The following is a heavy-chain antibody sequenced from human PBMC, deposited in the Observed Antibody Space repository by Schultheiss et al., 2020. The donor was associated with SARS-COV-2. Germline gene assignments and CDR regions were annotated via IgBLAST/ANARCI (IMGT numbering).Heavy chain of an antibody. V-gene: IGHV4-39*07. J-gene: IGHJ6*02. CDR2: IYYSGST. Sequence: SETLSLTCTVSGGSISSSSYYWGWIRQPPGKGLEWIGYIYYSGSTYYNPSLKSRVTMSVDTSKNQFSLKLSSVTAADTAVYYCARDYYYYGMDVWGQGTTVTVSS. CDR3: ARDYYYYGMDV. CDR1: GGSISSSSYY.